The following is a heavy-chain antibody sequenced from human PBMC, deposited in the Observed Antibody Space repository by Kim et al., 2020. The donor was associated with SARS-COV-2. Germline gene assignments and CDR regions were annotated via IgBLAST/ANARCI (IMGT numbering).Heavy chain of an antibody. J-gene: IGHJ1*01. CDR1: GFTFSSYA. Sequence: GGSLRLSCAASGFTFSSYAMHWVRQAPGKGLEWVAVISYDGSNKYYADSVKGRFTISRDNSKNTLYLQMNSLRAEDTAVYYCARDVSYGEYFQHWGQGTLVTVSP. V-gene: IGHV3-30*04. CDR3: ARDVSYGEYFQH. D-gene: IGHD5-18*01. CDR2: ISYDGSNK.